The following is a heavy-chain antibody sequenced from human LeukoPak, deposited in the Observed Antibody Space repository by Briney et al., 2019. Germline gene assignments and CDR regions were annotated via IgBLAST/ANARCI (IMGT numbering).Heavy chain of an antibody. V-gene: IGHV3-7*01. CDR2: IKQDGSEK. Sequence: GGSLRLSCAASGFTFSSYWMSWVRQAPGKGLEWVANIKQDGSEKYYVDSVKGRFTISRDNAKNSLYLRMNSLRAEDTAVYYCAKAGDDYYDSSGTRLLLLWWGQGTLVTVSS. D-gene: IGHD3-22*01. CDR3: AKAGDDYYDSSGTRLLLLW. CDR1: GFTFSSYW. J-gene: IGHJ4*02.